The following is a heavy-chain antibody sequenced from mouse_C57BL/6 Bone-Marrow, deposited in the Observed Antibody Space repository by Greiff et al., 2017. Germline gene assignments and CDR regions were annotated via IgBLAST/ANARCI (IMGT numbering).Heavy chain of an antibody. J-gene: IGHJ4*01. Sequence: VQLQQSGAELVKPGASVKLSCTASGFNIKDYYMHWVKQRPEQGLEWIGRIDPEDGETKYAPKFQGKATITADTSSNTAYLQLSSLTSEDTAVYYCARSRLRPLYYYAMDYWGQGTSVTVSS. D-gene: IGHD2-4*01. CDR3: ARSRLRPLYYYAMDY. CDR1: GFNIKDYY. CDR2: IDPEDGET. V-gene: IGHV14-2*01.